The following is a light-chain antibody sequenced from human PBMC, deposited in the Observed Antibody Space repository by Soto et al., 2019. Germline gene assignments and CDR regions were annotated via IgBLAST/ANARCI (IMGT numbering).Light chain of an antibody. CDR2: GAS. Sequence: EIVLTQSPGTLSLSPGERVTLSCRASQSVSSNYLAWYQQKSGQAPRLLIYGASNRATGIPDRFSGSGSGTDFTLTITRLEPEDFAVYYCQQYGSSPRTFGQGTKVEIK. CDR1: QSVSSNY. V-gene: IGKV3-20*01. J-gene: IGKJ1*01. CDR3: QQYGSSPRT.